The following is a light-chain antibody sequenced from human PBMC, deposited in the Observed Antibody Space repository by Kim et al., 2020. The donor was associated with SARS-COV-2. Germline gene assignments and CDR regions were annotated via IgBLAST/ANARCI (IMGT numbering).Light chain of an antibody. V-gene: IGKV2-30*01. Sequence: DVVMTQSPLSLPVTLGQPASISCRSSQSLVYSDGNTYLTWFQQRPGQSPRRLIYKVSNRDSGVPDRFSGSGSGTDFTLKISRVEAEDVGVYYCMQGKHWPPWTFGQGTKVDIK. CDR3: MQGKHWPPWT. CDR1: QSLVYSDGNTY. J-gene: IGKJ1*01. CDR2: KVS.